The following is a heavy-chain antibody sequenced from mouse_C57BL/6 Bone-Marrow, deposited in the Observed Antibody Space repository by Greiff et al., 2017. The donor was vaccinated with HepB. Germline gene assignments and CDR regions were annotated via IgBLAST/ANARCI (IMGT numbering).Heavy chain of an antibody. CDR2: ISYDGSN. CDR3: ARALTTVVATDY. Sequence: EVQRVESGPGLVKPSQSLSLTCSVTGYSITSGYYWNWIRQFPGNKLEWMGYISYDGSNNYNPSLKNRISITRDTSKNQFFLKLNSVTTEDTATYYCARALTTVVATDYWGQGTTLTVSS. V-gene: IGHV3-6*01. D-gene: IGHD1-1*01. CDR1: GYSITSGYY. J-gene: IGHJ2*01.